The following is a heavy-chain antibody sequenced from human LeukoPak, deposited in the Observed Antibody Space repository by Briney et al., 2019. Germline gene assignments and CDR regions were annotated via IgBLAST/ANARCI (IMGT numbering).Heavy chain of an antibody. CDR2: IIPILGIA. D-gene: IGHD3-10*01. CDR1: GGTFSSYA. CDR3: ARDKAVLLWFGELSPPDY. V-gene: IGHV1-69*04. J-gene: IGHJ4*02. Sequence: ASVKVSCKASGGTFSSYAISWVRQAPGQGLEWMGRIIPILGIANYAQKFQGRVTITADKSTSTAYMELSSLRSEDTAAYYCARDKAVLLWFGELSPPDYWGQGTLVTVSS.